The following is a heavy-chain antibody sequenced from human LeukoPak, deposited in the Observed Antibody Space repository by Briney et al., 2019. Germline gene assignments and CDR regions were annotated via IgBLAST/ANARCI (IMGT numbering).Heavy chain of an antibody. Sequence: GGSLRLSCAASGFTFSSYSMNWVRQAPGKGLEWVSSISSSSSYIYYADSVKGRFTISRDNAKNSLYLQMNSLRAEDTAVYYCATLRAMVRGVIKGAVPYYYYGMDVWGQGTTVTVSS. CDR2: ISSSSSYI. V-gene: IGHV3-21*01. CDR3: ATLRAMVRGVIKGAVPYYYYGMDV. D-gene: IGHD3-10*01. J-gene: IGHJ6*02. CDR1: GFTFSSYS.